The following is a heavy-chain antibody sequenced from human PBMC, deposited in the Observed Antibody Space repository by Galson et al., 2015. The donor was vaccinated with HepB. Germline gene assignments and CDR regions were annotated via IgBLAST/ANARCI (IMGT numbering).Heavy chain of an antibody. V-gene: IGHV3-7*03. J-gene: IGHJ3*01. CDR1: GFGFSCFA. Sequence: SLRLSCAASGFGFSCFAMSWVRQAPGKGLEWVAETGQGGIQKYYVDSVKGRFTVARDNPKNSLSLEMTGLKAEDTAVYYCAREDAFCSSTRCPDDAFDLWRPGTKVTVA. D-gene: IGHD2-2*01. CDR3: AREDAFCSSTRCPDDAFDL. CDR2: TGQGGIQK.